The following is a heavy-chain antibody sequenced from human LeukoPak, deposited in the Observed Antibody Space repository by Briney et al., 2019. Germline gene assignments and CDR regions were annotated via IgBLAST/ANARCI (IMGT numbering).Heavy chain of an antibody. J-gene: IGHJ4*02. Sequence: GGSLRLSCAASGFTFSSYSMNWVRQAPGKGLEWVSAISGSGGSTSYADSVKGRFTISRDNSKNTLYLQMNSLRAEDTAVYYCAKGGRGGYYDSSGYPYYFDYWGQGTLVTVSS. V-gene: IGHV3-23*01. CDR3: AKGGRGGYYDSSGYPYYFDY. CDR2: ISGSGGST. D-gene: IGHD3-22*01. CDR1: GFTFSSYS.